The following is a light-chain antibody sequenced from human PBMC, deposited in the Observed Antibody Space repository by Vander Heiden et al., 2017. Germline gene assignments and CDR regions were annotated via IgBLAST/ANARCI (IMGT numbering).Light chain of an antibody. CDR1: QSVRSW. V-gene: IGKV1-5*03. CDR3: QHYDSYSWT. Sequence: DVQMTQSPSTLSASVGDRVIITCRASQSVRSWVAWYQQKPGKAPNLLIYKVSNLESGVPSRFSGSGSETEFTLTISILQPDDFATYYCQHYDSYSWTFGQGTKVEIK. J-gene: IGKJ1*01. CDR2: KVS.